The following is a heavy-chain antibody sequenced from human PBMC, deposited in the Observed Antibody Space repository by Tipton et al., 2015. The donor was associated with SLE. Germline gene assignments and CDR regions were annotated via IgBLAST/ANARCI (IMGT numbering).Heavy chain of an antibody. V-gene: IGHV1-46*01. Sequence: QSGAEVKKPGASVKVSCKASGYTFTSYYMHWVRQAPGQGLEWMGIINPSGGSTSYAQKFQGRVTMTRDTSTSTVYMGLSSLRSEDTAVYYCARDHPSWYFDLWGRGTLVTVSS. CDR3: ARDHPSWYFDL. CDR2: INPSGGST. CDR1: GYTFTSYY. J-gene: IGHJ2*01.